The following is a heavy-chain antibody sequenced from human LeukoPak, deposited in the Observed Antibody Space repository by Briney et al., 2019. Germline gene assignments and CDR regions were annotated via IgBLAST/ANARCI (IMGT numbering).Heavy chain of an antibody. CDR3: AKDRGAVDVGFFDY. J-gene: IGHJ4*02. CDR2: ISSSSSYI. D-gene: IGHD3-10*01. CDR1: GFTFSSYS. V-gene: IGHV3-21*04. Sequence: GGSLRLSCAASGFTFSSYSMNWVRQAPGKGLEWVSSISSSSSYIYYADSVKGRFTISRDNSKNTLYLQMNSLRAEDTAVYYCAKDRGAVDVGFFDYWGQGTLVTVSS.